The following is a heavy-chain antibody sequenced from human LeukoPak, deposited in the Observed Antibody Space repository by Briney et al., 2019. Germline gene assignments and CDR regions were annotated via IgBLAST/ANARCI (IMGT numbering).Heavy chain of an antibody. Sequence: ASVKVSCKASGYTFTSYYMHWVRQAPGQGLEWMGIINPSGGSTSYAQKLQGRVTMTTDTSTSTAYMELRSLRSDDTAVYYCAREVGLWFGELLAYDYMDVWGKGTTVTVSS. V-gene: IGHV1-46*01. CDR1: GYTFTSYY. J-gene: IGHJ6*03. D-gene: IGHD3-10*01. CDR2: INPSGGST. CDR3: AREVGLWFGELLAYDYMDV.